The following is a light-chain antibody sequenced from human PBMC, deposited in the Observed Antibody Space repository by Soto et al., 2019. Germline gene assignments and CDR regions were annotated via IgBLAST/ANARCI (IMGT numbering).Light chain of an antibody. CDR2: AAS. CDR3: QQSYSTPIT. CDR1: QSISSY. Sequence: IHRNRSSFTMSGSLARILTITYRASQSISSYLNWYQQKPGKAPKLLIYAASSLQSGVPSRFSGSGSGTDFTLTISSLQPEDFATYYCQQSYSTPITFGQGTRLE. V-gene: IGKV1-39*01. J-gene: IGKJ5*01.